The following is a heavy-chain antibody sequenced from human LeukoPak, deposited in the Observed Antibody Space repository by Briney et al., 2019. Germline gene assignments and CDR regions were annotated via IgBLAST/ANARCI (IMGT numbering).Heavy chain of an antibody. CDR1: GVSMSSYY. J-gene: IGHJ5*02. CDR2: IHTSWTT. D-gene: IGHD3-16*01. V-gene: IGHV4-4*07. CDR3: ARGDYYDGGGRNWFDP. Sequence: PSETLSLTCTASGVSMSSYYWNFIRQPAGKGLEWIARIHTSWTTYYNPSLKSRITMSVDTSRNQFSLRLTSVTAADTAVYYCARGDYYDGGGRNWFDPWGQGTLVTVSS.